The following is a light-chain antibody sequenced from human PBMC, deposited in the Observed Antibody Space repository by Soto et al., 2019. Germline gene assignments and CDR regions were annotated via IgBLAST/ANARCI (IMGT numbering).Light chain of an antibody. Sequence: QSALTQPPSASGSPGQSVTISCTGTRSDVGDYNYVSWYQQHPGKAPKLLIYEVTKRPSGVPDRFSGSKSANTASLTVSGLQAEDEADYYCSSYAGSDNFEVFGGGTQQTVL. CDR2: EVT. CDR3: SSYAGSDNFEV. J-gene: IGLJ2*01. CDR1: RSDVGDYNY. V-gene: IGLV2-8*01.